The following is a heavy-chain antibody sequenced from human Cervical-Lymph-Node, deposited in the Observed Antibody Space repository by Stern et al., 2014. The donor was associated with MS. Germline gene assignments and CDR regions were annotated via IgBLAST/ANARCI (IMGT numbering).Heavy chain of an antibody. D-gene: IGHD4/OR15-4a*01. CDR1: GGSMTNGVYY. CDR2: GHKSGST. V-gene: IGHV4-31*03. Sequence: VQLVESGPGLVKPSQTLSLTCTVSGGSMTNGVYYWSWVRQHPGKGLEWIGSGHKSGSTYYNPSLKSRVSMSADTSMNQFSLNLRSVTAADTAVYYCARVDYETNTHDAFDIWGQGTLVTVSS. CDR3: ARVDYETNTHDAFDI. J-gene: IGHJ3*02.